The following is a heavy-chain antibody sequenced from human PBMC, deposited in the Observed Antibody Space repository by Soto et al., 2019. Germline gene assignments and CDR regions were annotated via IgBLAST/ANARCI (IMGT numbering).Heavy chain of an antibody. V-gene: IGHV3-33*01. J-gene: IGHJ6*02. CDR3: ARDRSGFGELSGMDV. D-gene: IGHD3-10*01. CDR2: IWYDGSNK. CDR1: GFTFSSYG. Sequence: GGSLRLSCAASGFTFSSYGMRWVRQAPGKGLEWVAVIWYDGSNKYYADSVKGRFTISRDNSKNTLYLQMNSLRAEDTAVYYCARDRSGFGELSGMDVWGQGTTVTVSS.